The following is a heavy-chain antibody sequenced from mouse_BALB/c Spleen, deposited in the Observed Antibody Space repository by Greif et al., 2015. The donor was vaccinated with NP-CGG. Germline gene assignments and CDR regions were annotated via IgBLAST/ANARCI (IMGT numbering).Heavy chain of an antibody. Sequence: EVQLQQSGAELVKPGASVKLSCTASGFNIKDTLIHWVKQRPEQGLEWIGRIDPANGNTKYGPKFQGKATITADTSSNTAYLQLSSLTSEDTAAYYCASYYYGSSRFAYWGQGTLVTVSA. D-gene: IGHD1-1*01. V-gene: IGHV14-3*02. CDR1: GFNIKDTL. CDR2: IDPANGNT. J-gene: IGHJ3*01. CDR3: ASYYYGSSRFAY.